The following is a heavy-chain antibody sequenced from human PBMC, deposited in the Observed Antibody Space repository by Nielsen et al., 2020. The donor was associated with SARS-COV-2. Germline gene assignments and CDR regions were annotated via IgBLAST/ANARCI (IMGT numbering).Heavy chain of an antibody. V-gene: IGHV5-51*01. Sequence: GESLKISCKGSGYSFTSYWIGWVRQMPGKGLEWMGIIYPGDSDTRYSPSFQGQVTISADKSISTAYLQWSSLKASDTAMYYCARHLAPNKVATILGDAFDIWGQGTMVTVSS. D-gene: IGHD5-12*01. CDR3: ARHLAPNKVATILGDAFDI. CDR2: IYPGDSDT. CDR1: GYSFTSYW. J-gene: IGHJ3*02.